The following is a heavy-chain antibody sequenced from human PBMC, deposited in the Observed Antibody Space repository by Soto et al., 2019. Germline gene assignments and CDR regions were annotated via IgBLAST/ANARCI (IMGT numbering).Heavy chain of an antibody. CDR3: ARDFAGILWFGES. V-gene: IGHV3-21*01. J-gene: IGHJ5*02. D-gene: IGHD3-10*01. Sequence: DVQLVESGGGLVKPGGSLRLSCAASGFTFSTYNMNWVRQAPGKGLEWVSSIPSSTSYIFYADSVKGRFTISRDNAKNSLYLQMNSLRAEDTAVYYCARDFAGILWFGESWGQGTLVTVSS. CDR1: GFTFSTYN. CDR2: IPSSTSYI.